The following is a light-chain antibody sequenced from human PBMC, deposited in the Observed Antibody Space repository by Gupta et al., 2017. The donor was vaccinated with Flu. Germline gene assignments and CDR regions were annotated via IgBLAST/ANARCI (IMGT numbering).Light chain of an antibody. V-gene: IGKV1-5*03. Sequence: DSQMTQSPSTLSASVGDRVTITCRASQSISSWLAWYQQKPGRAPKLLIDKASSLESGVPARFSGSGSGTEFTLTISSLQPDDFATYYCQQEGNSPWTFGQGTTVDIK. CDR2: KAS. CDR1: QSISSW. J-gene: IGKJ1*01. CDR3: QQEGNSPWT.